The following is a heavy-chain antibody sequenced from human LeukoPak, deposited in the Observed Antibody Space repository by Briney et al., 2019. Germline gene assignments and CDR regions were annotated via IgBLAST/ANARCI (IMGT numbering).Heavy chain of an antibody. CDR1: GYSFSRHG. V-gene: IGHV3-7*01. CDR3: AREGGSRNFDF. CDR2: IKQDGSER. J-gene: IGHJ4*02. D-gene: IGHD5-12*01. Sequence: GGSLRLSCAASGYSFSRHGMHWVRQAPGKGLEWVAKIKQDGSERYCVDFVKGRFTISRDNAKNSLYLQMNSLRVEDPAVYYCAREGGSRNFDFWGQGTLVTVSS.